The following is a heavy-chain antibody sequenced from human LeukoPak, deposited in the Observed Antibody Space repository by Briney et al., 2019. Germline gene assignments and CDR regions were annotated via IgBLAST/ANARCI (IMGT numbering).Heavy chain of an antibody. Sequence: ASVRVSCTASGYTFTSYGISWVRQAPGQGREWMGWISSYNGNTNYAQKLQGRVTMTTDTSTSTAYMELRSLRSDDTAVYYCARDGYQNSNWFDRWGQGTLVTVSS. CDR2: ISSYNGNT. CDR1: GYTFTSYG. CDR3: ARDGYQNSNWFDR. V-gene: IGHV1-18*01. J-gene: IGHJ5*02. D-gene: IGHD5-12*01.